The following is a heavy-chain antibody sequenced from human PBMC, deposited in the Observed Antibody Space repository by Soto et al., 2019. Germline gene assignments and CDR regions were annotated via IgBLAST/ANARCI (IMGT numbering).Heavy chain of an antibody. CDR2: ITPTLNIA. CDR1: GGTFSRYT. D-gene: IGHD1-26*01. V-gene: IGHV1-69*01. J-gene: IGHJ4*02. Sequence: QLQLVQSGAEVREPGSSVKVSCKASGGTFSRYTVIWVRQAPGQGLEWMGGITPTLNIAKYAEKFQGRATITADESTSTVNMHLSSLRSEDTAVYFCARGYYSGSNPSSFDYWGQGTLVAVSS. CDR3: ARGYYSGSNPSSFDY.